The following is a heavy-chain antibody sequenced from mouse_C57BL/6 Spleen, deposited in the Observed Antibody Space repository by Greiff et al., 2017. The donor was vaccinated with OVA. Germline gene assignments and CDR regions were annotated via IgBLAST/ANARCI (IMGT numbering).Heavy chain of an antibody. J-gene: IGHJ3*01. V-gene: IGHV14-2*01. CDR2: IDPEDGET. Sequence: VQLQQSGAELVKPGASVKLSCTASGFNIKDYYMHWVKQRTEQGLEWIGRIDPEDGETTYAPTFQCKATITADPSSNTAYLQRSSLTSEDTAVDYWAVAYYSNDPAYWGQGTLVTVSA. CDR1: GFNIKDYY. D-gene: IGHD2-5*01. CDR3: AVAYYSNDPAY.